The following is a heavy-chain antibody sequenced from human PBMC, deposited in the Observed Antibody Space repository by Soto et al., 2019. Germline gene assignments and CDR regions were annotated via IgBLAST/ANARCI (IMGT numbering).Heavy chain of an antibody. D-gene: IGHD1-26*01. CDR1: GGSISSYY. J-gene: IGHJ3*02. V-gene: IGHV4-59*01. CDR3: ARGGLIVGATRPDDAFDI. CDR2: IYYSGST. Sequence: ETLSLTCTVSGGSISSYYWSWIRQPPGKGLEWIGYIYYSGSTNYNPSLKSRVTISVDTSKNQFSLKLSSVTAADTAVFYCARGGLIVGATRPDDAFDIWGHGTMVTVSS.